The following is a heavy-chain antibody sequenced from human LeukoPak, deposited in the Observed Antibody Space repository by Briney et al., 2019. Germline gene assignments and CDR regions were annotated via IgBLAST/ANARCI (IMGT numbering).Heavy chain of an antibody. CDR2: INHIGST. V-gene: IGHV4-34*01. D-gene: IGHD3-16*01. CDR3: ARGRSVWGSFPAWGFGIYYYHMDV. J-gene: IGHJ6*03. CDR1: GGSFSGYY. Sequence: SETLSLTCAVYGGSFSGYYWSWIRPPPGKGLEWIGEINHIGSTNYTPSLKSRVTISVDASKNQFSLKLSSVTAADTAVDYCARGRSVWGSFPAWGFGIYYYHMDVWGKGTTVTVSS.